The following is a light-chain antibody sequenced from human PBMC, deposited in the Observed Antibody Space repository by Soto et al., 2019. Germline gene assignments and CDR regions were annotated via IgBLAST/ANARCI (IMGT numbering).Light chain of an antibody. CDR2: DNY. CDR1: RSNIGNNY. V-gene: IGLV1-51*01. CDR3: GTWDSSLSVVV. J-gene: IGLJ2*01. Sequence: QSVLTQPTSLSAAPGQKVTISCSGSRSNIGNNYVSWYQQFPGTAPKVLIYDNYKRPSGIPDRFSGSKSGTSATLGITGLQTGDEADYYCGTWDSSLSVVVFGGGTKLTVL.